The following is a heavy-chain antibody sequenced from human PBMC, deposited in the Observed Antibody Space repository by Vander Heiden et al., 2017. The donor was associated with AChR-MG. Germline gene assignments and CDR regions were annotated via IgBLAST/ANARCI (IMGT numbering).Heavy chain of an antibody. CDR3: ARDGPRAYNDLDY. Sequence: EVQLVESGGGLVQPGGSLRLACAASGFTFSSHWMSWVRQAPGKRLEWVGNIKPDGSDSYHVDSVKGRFTISRDNAKKLVYLQMNSLRAEDTAVYYCARDGPRAYNDLDYWGQGTLVTVSS. J-gene: IGHJ4*02. CDR2: IKPDGSDS. CDR1: GFTFSSHW. D-gene: IGHD1-1*01. V-gene: IGHV3-7*01.